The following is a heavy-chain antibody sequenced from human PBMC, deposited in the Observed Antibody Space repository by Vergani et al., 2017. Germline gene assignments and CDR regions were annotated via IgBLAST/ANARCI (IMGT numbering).Heavy chain of an antibody. CDR1: GFTFSSYA. CDR3: ARQIDY. J-gene: IGHJ4*02. V-gene: IGHV4-34*01. CDR2: INHSGST. Sequence: VQLLESGGGLVQPGGSLRLSCAASGFTFSSYAMSWVRQAPGKGLEWIGEINHSGSTNYNPSLKSRVTISVDTSKNQFSLKLSSVTAADTAVYYCARQIDYWGQGTLVTVSS.